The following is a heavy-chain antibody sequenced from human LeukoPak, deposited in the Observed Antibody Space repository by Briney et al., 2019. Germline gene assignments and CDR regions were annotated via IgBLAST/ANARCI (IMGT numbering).Heavy chain of an antibody. CDR3: ARAIQGGYSYGYDFDY. J-gene: IGHJ4*02. Sequence: ASVKVSCKASGYTFTSYAIHWVRQAPGQRLEWMGWINAGNGNTKYSQKFQGRVTITRDTSASTAYMELSSLRSEDTAVYYCARAIQGGYSYGYDFDYWGQGTLVTVSS. CDR2: INAGNGNT. D-gene: IGHD5-18*01. CDR1: GYTFTSYA. V-gene: IGHV1-3*01.